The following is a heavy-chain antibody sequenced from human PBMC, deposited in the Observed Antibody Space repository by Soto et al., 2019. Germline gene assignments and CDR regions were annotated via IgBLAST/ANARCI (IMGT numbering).Heavy chain of an antibody. CDR2: IKADGSET. CDR3: AKGGHIDF. V-gene: IGHV3-7*03. D-gene: IGHD3-16*01. J-gene: IGHJ4*02. Sequence: GGSLRLSCAASGFSFSTYWMSWVRQVPGTGLEWVANIKADGSETYYVDSVRGRFTISRDNAKTSLFLQLNSLRAEDTAVYYCAKGGHIDFCGQGTLVTVS. CDR1: GFSFSTYW.